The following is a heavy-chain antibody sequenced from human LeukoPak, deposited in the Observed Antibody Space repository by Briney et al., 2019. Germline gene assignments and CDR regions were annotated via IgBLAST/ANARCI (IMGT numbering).Heavy chain of an antibody. CDR1: GDSISSSSYY. CDR2: LYYTGTT. J-gene: IGHJ4*02. D-gene: IGHD6-13*01. CDR3: ARSFPPIGAAGDGDC. V-gene: IGHV4-39*01. Sequence: KPSETLFLTCTVSGDSISSSSYYWGWIRQPPGKGLEWIGSLYYTGTTYYNPSLKSRVTISVDTSKNQFSLKLSSVTTADTAVYYCARSFPPIGAAGDGDCWGQGTLVSVSS.